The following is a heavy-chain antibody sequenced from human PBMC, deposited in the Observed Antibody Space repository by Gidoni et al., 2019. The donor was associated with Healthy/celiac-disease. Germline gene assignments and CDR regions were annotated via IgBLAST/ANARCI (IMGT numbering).Heavy chain of an antibody. D-gene: IGHD6-6*01. CDR2: IWYDGSNK. V-gene: IGHV3-33*01. Sequence: QVKLVEAGGGVVQPERSLRLSCVASGFRFSRCGMHGVRQAPGKGLEWVSVIWYDGSNKYYADSVKGRFTISRDNSKNTLYLQMNSLRAEDTAVYYCARDRVAYISSSDGMDVWGQGTTVTVSS. CDR3: ARDRVAYISSSDGMDV. CDR1: GFRFSRCG. J-gene: IGHJ6*02.